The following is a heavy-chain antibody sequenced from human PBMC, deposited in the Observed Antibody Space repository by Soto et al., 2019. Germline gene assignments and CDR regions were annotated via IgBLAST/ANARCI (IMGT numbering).Heavy chain of an antibody. CDR1: GGTFSSYT. CDR3: ARSPQAFIAVAGYWYFDL. V-gene: IGHV1-69*02. D-gene: IGHD6-19*01. Sequence: QVPLVQSGAEVKKPGSSVKVSCKASGGTFSSYTISWVRQAPGQGLEWMGRIIPILGIANYAQKFQGRVTITADKSTSTAYMELSSLRSEDTAVYYCARSPQAFIAVAGYWYFDLWGRGTLVTVSS. CDR2: IIPILGIA. J-gene: IGHJ2*01.